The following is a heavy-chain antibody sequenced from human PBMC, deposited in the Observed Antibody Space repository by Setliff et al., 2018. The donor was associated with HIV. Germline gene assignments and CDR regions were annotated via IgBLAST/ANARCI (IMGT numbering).Heavy chain of an antibody. D-gene: IGHD2-8*02. CDR2: IYYSGST. CDR1: GGSISSSSYY. CDR3: ARQGSYGNGGLYYFDY. Sequence: PSETLSLTCTVSGGSISSSSYYWGWIRQPPGKGLEWIGSIYYSGSTYYNPSLKSRVTISVDTSKNQFSLKLSSVTAADTAVYYCARQGSYGNGGLYYFDYWGQGTLVTVSS. V-gene: IGHV4-39*01. J-gene: IGHJ4*02.